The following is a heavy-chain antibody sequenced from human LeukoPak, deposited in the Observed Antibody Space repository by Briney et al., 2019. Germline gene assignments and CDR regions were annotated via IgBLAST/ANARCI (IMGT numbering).Heavy chain of an antibody. V-gene: IGHV1-2*02. Sequence: ASVKVSCKASGYTFTGYYIHWVRQAPRQGLEWMGWINPNSGGTRYAQKFQGRVTMTRDTSISTAYMELSRLRSDDTAVFYCARVSLGGFRVLDRYFDYWGQGTLVTVSS. J-gene: IGHJ4*02. D-gene: IGHD4/OR15-4a*01. CDR2: INPNSGGT. CDR3: ARVSLGGFRVLDRYFDY. CDR1: GYTFTGYY.